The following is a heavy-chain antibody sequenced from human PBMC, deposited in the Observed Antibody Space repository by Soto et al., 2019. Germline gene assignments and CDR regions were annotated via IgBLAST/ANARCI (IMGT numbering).Heavy chain of an antibody. V-gene: IGHV3-9*01. CDR2: ISWNSGSI. CDR1: GFTFDDYA. Sequence: GGSLRLSCAAPGFTFDDYAMHWVRQAPGKGLEWVSGISWNSGSIGYADSVKGRFAISRDNAKNSLYLQMNSLRAEDTALYYCAKESPLNYYDSSGPFDYWGQGTLVTVSS. CDR3: AKESPLNYYDSSGPFDY. D-gene: IGHD3-22*01. J-gene: IGHJ4*02.